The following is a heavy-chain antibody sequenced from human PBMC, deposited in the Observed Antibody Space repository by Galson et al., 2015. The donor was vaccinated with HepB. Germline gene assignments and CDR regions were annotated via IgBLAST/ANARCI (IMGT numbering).Heavy chain of an antibody. Sequence: SVKVSCKASGGSFNTYAINWLRQAPGQGLEWMGGIIPTFDTPIYAQTFQDRVTISADKSTSTAYMELSSLTSEDTALYCCARDRTLYYDTSGYSGAFDIWGQGTMVTVSS. CDR2: IIPTFDTP. J-gene: IGHJ3*02. D-gene: IGHD3-22*01. CDR1: GGSFNTYA. CDR3: ARDRTLYYDTSGYSGAFDI. V-gene: IGHV1-69*06.